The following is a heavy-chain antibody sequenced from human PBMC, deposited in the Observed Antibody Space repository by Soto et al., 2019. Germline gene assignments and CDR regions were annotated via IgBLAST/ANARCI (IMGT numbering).Heavy chain of an antibody. D-gene: IGHD3-10*01. CDR1: GFTFSSYA. J-gene: IGHJ5*02. Sequence: QVQLVESGGGVVQPGRSLRLSCAASGFTFSSYAMHRVRQAPGKGLEWVAVIWYDGSNKYYADSVKGRFTISRDNSKNTLYLQIKSRRAEDTAVYYCASSSGSYYMQGNWFDPWGQGTLVTVSS. CDR2: IWYDGSNK. CDR3: ASSSGSYYMQGNWFDP. V-gene: IGHV3-33*01.